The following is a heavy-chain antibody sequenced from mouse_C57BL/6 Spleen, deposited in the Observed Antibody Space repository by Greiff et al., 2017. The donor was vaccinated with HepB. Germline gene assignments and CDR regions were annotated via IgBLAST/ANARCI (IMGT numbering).Heavy chain of an antibody. CDR2: IDPETGGT. D-gene: IGHD4-1*01. CDR1: GYTFTDYE. V-gene: IGHV1-15*01. Sequence: LQQSGAELVRPGASVTLSCKASGYTFTDYEMHWVKQTPVHGLEWIGAIDPETGGTAYNQKFKGKAILTADKSSSTAYMELRSLTSEDSAVYYCTRPLLGSFAYWGQGTLVTVSA. J-gene: IGHJ3*01. CDR3: TRPLLGSFAY.